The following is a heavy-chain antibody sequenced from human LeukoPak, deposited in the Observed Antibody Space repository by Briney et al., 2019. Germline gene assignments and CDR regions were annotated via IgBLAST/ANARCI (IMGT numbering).Heavy chain of an antibody. CDR3: ARGPKAGGVQSLYYYYYMDV. CDR2: TYYRSKWYN. J-gene: IGHJ6*03. Sequence: SQTLSLTCAISGDSVSSNSAAWNWIRQSPSRGLEWLGRTYYRSKWYNDYAVSVKSRITINPDTSKNQFSLQLNSVTPEDTAVYYCARGPKAGGVQSLYYYYYMDVWGKGTTVTISS. CDR1: GDSVSSNSAA. D-gene: IGHD1-1*01. V-gene: IGHV6-1*01.